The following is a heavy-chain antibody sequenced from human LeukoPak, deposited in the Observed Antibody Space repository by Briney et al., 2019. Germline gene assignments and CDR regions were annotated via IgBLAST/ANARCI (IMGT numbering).Heavy chain of an antibody. D-gene: IGHD2-2*01. CDR2: ISGGDDRT. Sequence: GGSLRLSCAASGFFFSSYAMTWVRQAPGKGLKWVSSISGGDDRTYYTDSVKGRFTISRDSSKNTLYLQMNSLRVDDTAVYYCATRPGAIIGPLDYWGQGILVTVSS. CDR1: GFFFSSYA. V-gene: IGHV3-23*01. J-gene: IGHJ4*02. CDR3: ATRPGAIIGPLDY.